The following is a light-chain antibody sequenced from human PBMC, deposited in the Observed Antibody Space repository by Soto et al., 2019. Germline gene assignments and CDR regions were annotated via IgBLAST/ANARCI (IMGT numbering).Light chain of an antibody. V-gene: IGKV1-39*01. Sequence: DIQMTQSPSSLSASLGDRVTITCRASQSISTFLNWYQQKPGKAPKLLIYPTSSLQSGVPSRLSGSGSGTDFTLTISSLQPEDFATYYCQQSYSAPWTFGQGTKVEIK. CDR3: QQSYSAPWT. CDR1: QSISTF. CDR2: PTS. J-gene: IGKJ1*01.